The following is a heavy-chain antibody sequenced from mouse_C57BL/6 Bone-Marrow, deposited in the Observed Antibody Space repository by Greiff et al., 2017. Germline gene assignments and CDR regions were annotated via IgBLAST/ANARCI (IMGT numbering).Heavy chain of an antibody. Sequence: QVHVKQSGAELVRPGTSVKMSCKASGYTFTNYWIGWAKQRPGHGLEWIGDIYPGGGYTNYNEKFKGKATLTADKSSSTAYMQFSSLTSEDSAIXYCARRPDGDWYFDVWGTGTTVTVSS. J-gene: IGHJ1*03. CDR2: IYPGGGYT. CDR3: ARRPDGDWYFDV. CDR1: GYTFTNYW. V-gene: IGHV1-63*01.